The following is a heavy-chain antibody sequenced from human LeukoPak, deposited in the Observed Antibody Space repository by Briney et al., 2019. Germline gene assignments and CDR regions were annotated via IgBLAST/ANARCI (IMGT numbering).Heavy chain of an antibody. V-gene: IGHV4-59*01. CDR2: IYYTGST. CDR3: AGVLPYSSGWGVDY. D-gene: IGHD6-19*01. J-gene: IGHJ4*02. CDR1: GGSIRSYY. Sequence: SETLSLTCTVSGGSIRSYYWSWIRQPPGKGLEWIGYIYYTGSTNYNPSLKSRVTISVDTSKNQFSLNLISVTAADTAVYYCAGVLPYSSGWGVDYWGQGAVVTVSS.